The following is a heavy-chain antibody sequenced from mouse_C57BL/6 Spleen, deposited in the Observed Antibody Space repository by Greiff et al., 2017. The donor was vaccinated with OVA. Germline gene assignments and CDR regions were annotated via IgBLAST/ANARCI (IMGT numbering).Heavy chain of an antibody. Sequence: VQLQQSGAELVKPGASVKLSCTASGFNIKDYYMHWVKQRTEQGLEWIGRIDPEDGETKYAPTFQGKATITADTSSNTAYLQLSSLTSEDTAVYYCARYGNSFAYWGQGTLVTVSA. CDR3: ARYGNSFAY. V-gene: IGHV14-2*01. CDR1: GFNIKDYY. J-gene: IGHJ3*01. D-gene: IGHD2-1*01. CDR2: IDPEDGET.